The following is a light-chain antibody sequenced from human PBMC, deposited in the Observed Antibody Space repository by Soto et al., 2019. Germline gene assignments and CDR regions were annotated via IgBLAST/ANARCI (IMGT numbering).Light chain of an antibody. Sequence: DIVMNQSPDSLAVSLGERATINCKSSQSLLFSSNNKNYLAWYQQKPGQPPKLLIYWASTREYGVPDRFSGSGSGTDFTLTISSLQAEDVAVYYCQQYGSSPPYTFGQGTKLEIK. J-gene: IGKJ2*01. CDR3: QQYGSSPPYT. V-gene: IGKV4-1*01. CDR1: QSLLFSSNNKNY. CDR2: WAS.